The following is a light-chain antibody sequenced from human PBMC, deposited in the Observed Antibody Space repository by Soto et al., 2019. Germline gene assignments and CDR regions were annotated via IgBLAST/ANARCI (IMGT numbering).Light chain of an antibody. V-gene: IGKV1-5*03. J-gene: IGKJ1*01. Sequence: DIQMTQSPSTLSASVGYSVTITCRASQSISDSLAWYQQKPGKAPKLLIYEASTLKSGVPSRFSGSRSGTEYTLTISSLQPDDFAIYYGQQYKGYWTFVQGITVVIK. CDR3: QQYKGYWT. CDR2: EAS. CDR1: QSISDS.